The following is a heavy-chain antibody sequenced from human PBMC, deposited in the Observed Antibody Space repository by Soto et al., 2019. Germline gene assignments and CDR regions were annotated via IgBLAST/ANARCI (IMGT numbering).Heavy chain of an antibody. CDR1: GGSISSGGYY. CDR3: ARAFTDSSGPTLGMGV. J-gene: IGHJ6*02. Sequence: QVQLQESGPGLVKPSQTLSLTCTVSGGSISSGGYYWSWIRQHPGKGLEWIGYIYYSGSTYYNPSLKSRVTISVDTSKNQLSLKLSSVTAADTAVYYCARAFTDSSGPTLGMGVWGQGTTVTVSS. CDR2: IYYSGST. D-gene: IGHD6-19*01. V-gene: IGHV4-31*03.